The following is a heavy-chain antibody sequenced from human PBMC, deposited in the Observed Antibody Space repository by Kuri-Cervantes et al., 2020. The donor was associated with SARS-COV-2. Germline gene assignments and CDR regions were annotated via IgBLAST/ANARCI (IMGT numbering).Heavy chain of an antibody. CDR1: GGSISSGGYS. V-gene: IGHV4-30-2*05. Sequence: SETLSLTCAVSGGSISSGGYSWSWIRQPPGKGLEWIGYIYYTGSTYYNPSLKSRVSMSVDTSKNQFSLKLTSVTAADSAVYYCALGSGSTSYYFYYYMDIWGQGRTVTVSS. J-gene: IGHJ6*03. CDR3: ALGSGSTSYYFYYYMDI. D-gene: IGHD3-10*01. CDR2: IYYTGST.